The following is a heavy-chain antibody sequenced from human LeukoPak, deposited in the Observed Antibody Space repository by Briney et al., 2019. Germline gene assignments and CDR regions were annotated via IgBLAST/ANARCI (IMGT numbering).Heavy chain of an antibody. J-gene: IGHJ4*02. Sequence: SETLSLTCTVYGGSFSDSYWTWIRQPPGKGLEWIGEINRSGITAYNPSLKSRVTMSVDRSKNQFSLKLTSVTAADTAVYYCARQGDGGRAFDYWGQGTLLTVSS. CDR3: ARQGDGGRAFDY. CDR1: GGSFSDSY. CDR2: INRSGIT. V-gene: IGHV4-34*01. D-gene: IGHD4-23*01.